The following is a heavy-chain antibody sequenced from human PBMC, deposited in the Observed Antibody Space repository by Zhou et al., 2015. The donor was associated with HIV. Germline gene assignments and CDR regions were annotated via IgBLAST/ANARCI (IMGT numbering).Heavy chain of an antibody. CDR3: ARLPLVCTSCHEPPGTWFDP. D-gene: IGHD2-2*01. CDR2: IIPILGIA. V-gene: IGHV1-69*02. Sequence: QVQLVQSGAEVKKPGSSVKVSCKASGGTFSSYTISWVRQAPGQGLEWMGRIIPILGIANYAQKFQGRVTITADKSTSTAYMELSSLRSEDTAVYYCARLPLVCTSCHEPPGTWFDPWGQGTLVTVSS. CDR1: GGTFSSYT. J-gene: IGHJ5*02.